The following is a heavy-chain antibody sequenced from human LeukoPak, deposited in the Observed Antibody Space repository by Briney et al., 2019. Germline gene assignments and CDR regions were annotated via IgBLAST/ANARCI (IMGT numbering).Heavy chain of an antibody. CDR2: IYHSGGT. Sequence: PSETLSLTCTVSAYSISSGYYWGWIRQPPGKGLECIGTIYHSGGTYYNPSLKSRVTISVDTSKNQFSLKLSSVTAADTAVYYCARTRYYYNSRSYGAPYYFDYWGQGTLVTVSS. CDR1: AYSISSGYY. J-gene: IGHJ4*02. D-gene: IGHD3-10*01. V-gene: IGHV4-38-2*02. CDR3: ARTRYYYNSRSYGAPYYFDY.